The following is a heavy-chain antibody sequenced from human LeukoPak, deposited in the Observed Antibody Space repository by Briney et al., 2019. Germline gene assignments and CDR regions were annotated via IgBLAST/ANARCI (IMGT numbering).Heavy chain of an antibody. V-gene: IGHV3-21*01. CDR3: ARETYYGSGSYSDFALDY. J-gene: IGHJ4*02. Sequence: PGGSLRLSCAASGFTFSGYDMNWVRQAPGKGLEWVSSISGSSSYIYYADSMKGRFTISRDNGKKSLYLQMNSLRAEDTAVYYCARETYYGSGSYSDFALDYWGQGTLVTVSS. CDR1: GFTFSGYD. D-gene: IGHD3-10*01. CDR2: ISGSSSYI.